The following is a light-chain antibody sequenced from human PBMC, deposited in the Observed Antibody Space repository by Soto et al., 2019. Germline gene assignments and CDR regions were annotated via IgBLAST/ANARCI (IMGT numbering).Light chain of an antibody. Sequence: QSALTQPASVSGSPGQSITISCTGTSSDVGAYNSVCWYQHNPGKAPKLMIHDVSIRPSGASNRFSGSKSGTSATLGITGLQTGDEADYYCGTWDSSLSAGVFGTGTKVTVL. J-gene: IGLJ1*01. V-gene: IGLV2-14*01. CDR1: SSDVGAYNS. CDR2: DVS. CDR3: GTWDSSLSAGV.